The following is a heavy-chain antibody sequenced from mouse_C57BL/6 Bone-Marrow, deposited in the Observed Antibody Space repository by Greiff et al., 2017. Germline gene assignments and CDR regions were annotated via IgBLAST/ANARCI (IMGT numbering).Heavy chain of an antibody. Sequence: EVQLVESGGDLVKPGGSLKLSCAASGFTFSSYGMSWVRQTPDKRLEWVATISSGGSYTYYPDSVKGRFTISRDNAKNTLYLQMSSLKSEDTAMYYCARRVRGFAYWGQGTLVTVSA. J-gene: IGHJ3*01. V-gene: IGHV5-6*01. CDR1: GFTFSSYG. CDR2: ISSGGSYT. CDR3: ARRVRGFAY.